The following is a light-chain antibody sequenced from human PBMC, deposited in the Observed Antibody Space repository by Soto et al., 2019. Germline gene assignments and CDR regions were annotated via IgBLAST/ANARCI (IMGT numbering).Light chain of an antibody. V-gene: IGKV4-1*01. CDR2: WAS. Sequence: DIVMTQSPDSLAVSLGESATINCKSSQSVLYSSNHQNYLAWYQQKPGQPPQLLIYWASTRESGVPDRFSGSGSGTDFTLTIGSLQAEDVAVYYCQQYYTTPLTFGGGTKVDI. J-gene: IGKJ4*01. CDR3: QQYYTTPLT. CDR1: QSVLYSSNHQNY.